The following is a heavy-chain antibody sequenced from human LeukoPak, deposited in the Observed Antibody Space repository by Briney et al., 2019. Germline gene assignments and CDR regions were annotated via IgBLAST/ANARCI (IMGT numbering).Heavy chain of an antibody. Sequence: GSLRLSCAASGFTFDDYAMGWFRQAPGKGLEWLSFIKSKVYGETIEYAASVKGRFTISRDDSKSIAYLHMNSLETEDTAIYFCSRASFGVVVNMYYFDYWGLGTLVTVSS. CDR2: IKSKVYGETI. CDR3: SRASFGVVVNMYYFDY. D-gene: IGHD3-3*01. V-gene: IGHV3-49*03. J-gene: IGHJ4*02. CDR1: GFTFDDYA.